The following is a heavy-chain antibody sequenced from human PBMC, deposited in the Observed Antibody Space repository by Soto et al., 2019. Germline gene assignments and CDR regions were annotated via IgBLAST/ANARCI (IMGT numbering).Heavy chain of an antibody. CDR2: ISAYNGNT. V-gene: IGHV1-18*01. J-gene: IGHJ4*02. Sequence: EASVKVSCKASGYTFTSYGISWVRQAPGQGPEWMGWISAYNGNTNYAQKLQGRVTMTTDTSTSTAYMELRSLRSDDTAVYYCARMIFGVVLSPFDYWGQGTLVTVSS. CDR1: GYTFTSYG. D-gene: IGHD3-3*01. CDR3: ARMIFGVVLSPFDY.